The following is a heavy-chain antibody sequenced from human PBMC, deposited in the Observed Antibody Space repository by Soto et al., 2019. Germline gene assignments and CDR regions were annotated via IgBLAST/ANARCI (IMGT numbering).Heavy chain of an antibody. V-gene: IGHV1-18*01. Sequence: RASVKVSCKASGYTFTSYGISWVRQAPGQGLEWMGWISAYNGNTNYAQKLQGRVTMTTDTSTSTAYMELRSLRSDDTAVYYCAGELRDDIVASYYFDYWGQGTLVTVSS. CDR2: ISAYNGNT. CDR3: AGELRDDIVASYYFDY. D-gene: IGHD5-12*01. J-gene: IGHJ4*02. CDR1: GYTFTSYG.